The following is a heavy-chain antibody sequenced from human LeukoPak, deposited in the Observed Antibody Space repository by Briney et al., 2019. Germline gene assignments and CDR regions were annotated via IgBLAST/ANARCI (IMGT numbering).Heavy chain of an antibody. Sequence: SETLSLTCAVYGGSFSGYYWSWIRQPPGKGLEWIGEINHRGSTNYNPSLKSRVTISVDTSKNQFSLKLTSVTAADTAVYYCARSQSYIVIEGSTHNILDYWGQGTLVTVSS. CDR1: GGSFSGYY. CDR2: INHRGST. D-gene: IGHD2/OR15-2a*01. V-gene: IGHV4-34*01. J-gene: IGHJ4*02. CDR3: ARSQSYIVIEGSTHNILDY.